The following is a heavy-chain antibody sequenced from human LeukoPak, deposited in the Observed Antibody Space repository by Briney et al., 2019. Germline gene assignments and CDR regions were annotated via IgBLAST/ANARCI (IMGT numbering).Heavy chain of an antibody. CDR2: IYYSGST. V-gene: IGHV4-59*02. CDR1: GGSVSTYY. CDR3: ASTSGYCSGGNCYSAFDY. Sequence: SETLSLTCTVSGGSVSTYYWNWIRQPPGKGLEWIGYIYYSGSTNYNPSLRSRLTISVDTSNNQFSLKLSSVTAADTAVYYCASTSGYCSGGNCYSAFDYWGQGTLVTVSS. J-gene: IGHJ4*02. D-gene: IGHD2-15*01.